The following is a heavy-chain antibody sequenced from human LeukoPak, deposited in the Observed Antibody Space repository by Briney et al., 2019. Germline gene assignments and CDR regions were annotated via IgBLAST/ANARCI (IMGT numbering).Heavy chain of an antibody. CDR3: AREGYCSGGSCYSLAYHP. D-gene: IGHD2-15*01. CDR2: IYYSGST. Sequence: KPSETLSLTCTVSGGSISSYYWSWIRQPPGKGLEWIGYIYYSGSTNYNPSLKSRVTISVDTSKNQFSLKLSSVTAADTAVYYCAREGYCSGGSCYSLAYHPWGQGTLVTVSS. V-gene: IGHV4-59*01. CDR1: GGSISSYY. J-gene: IGHJ5*02.